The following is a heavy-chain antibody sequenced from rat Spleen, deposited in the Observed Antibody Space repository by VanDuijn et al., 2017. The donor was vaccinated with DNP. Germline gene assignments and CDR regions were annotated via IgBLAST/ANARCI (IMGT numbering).Heavy chain of an antibody. CDR2: ISPSGGSS. CDR3: ARHELGGFDN. CDR1: GFILSNYG. Sequence: EVQLVESGGGLVQPGRSLKLSCAASGFILSNYGMHWIRQAPTKGLEWVASISPSGGSSYHRDSVKGRFIISRDNAKSTLYLQMDSLRSEDTATYYCARHELGGFDNWGQGVMVTVSA. V-gene: IGHV5S23*01. D-gene: IGHD5-1*01. J-gene: IGHJ2*01.